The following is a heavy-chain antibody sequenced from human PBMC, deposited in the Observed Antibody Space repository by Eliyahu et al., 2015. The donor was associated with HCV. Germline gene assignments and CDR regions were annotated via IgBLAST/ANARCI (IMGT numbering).Heavy chain of an antibody. J-gene: IGHJ3*02. CDR2: IIPIVGIT. V-gene: IGHV1-69*04. D-gene: IGHD3-3*01. CDR3: ARDGGSYDFWSGQNAFDI. CDR1: GGSFSXXA. Sequence: QVQLVQSGPEVKEPGSSVKVSCRASGGSFSXXAISWVRQAPGQGLEWMGRIIPIVGITNYAQKFQGRITISADTYASTAYMELSSLRSEDTAVYYCARDGGSYDFWSGQNAFDIWGQGTMITVSS.